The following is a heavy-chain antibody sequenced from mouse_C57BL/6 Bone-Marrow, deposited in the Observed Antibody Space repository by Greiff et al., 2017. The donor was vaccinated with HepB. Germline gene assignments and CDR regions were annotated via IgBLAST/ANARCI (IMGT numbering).Heavy chain of an antibody. CDR1: GFTFSSYA. D-gene: IGHD3-1*01. CDR3: ARDRASY. V-gene: IGHV5-4*01. CDR2: ISDGGSYT. J-gene: IGHJ3*01. Sequence: EVHLVESGGGLVKPGGSLKLSCAASGFTFSSYAMSWVRQTPEKRLEWVATISDGGSYTYYPDNVKGRFTISRDNAKNNLYLQMSHLKSEDTAMYYCARDRASYWGQGTLVTVSA.